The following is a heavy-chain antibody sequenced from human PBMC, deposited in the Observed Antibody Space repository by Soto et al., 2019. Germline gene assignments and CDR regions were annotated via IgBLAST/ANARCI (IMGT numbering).Heavy chain of an antibody. CDR2: INHSGST. D-gene: IGHD6-13*01. CDR1: GGSFSGYY. CDR3: ARGMAAAGRTLFDY. Sequence: SETLSLTCAVYGGSFSGYYWSWIRQPPGKGLEWIGEINHSGSTNYNPSLKSRVTISVDTSKNRFSLKLSSVTAADTAVYYCARGMAAAGRTLFDYWGQGTLVTVSS. V-gene: IGHV4-34*01. J-gene: IGHJ4*02.